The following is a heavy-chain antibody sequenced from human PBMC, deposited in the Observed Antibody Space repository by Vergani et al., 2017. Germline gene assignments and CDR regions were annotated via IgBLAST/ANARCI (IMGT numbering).Heavy chain of an antibody. Sequence: QVQLVESGGGVVQPGRSLRLPCAASGFPFSSYAMHWVRQAPGKGLEWVAVISYDGSNKYYADSVKGRFTISIDNSKNTLYLQRNSLRAENTAVYYCAKERGHSSSWSYYYYYDIDVWGKGTTVTVSS. D-gene: IGHD6-13*01. J-gene: IGHJ6*03. CDR3: AKERGHSSSWSYYYYYDIDV. CDR2: ISYDGSNK. V-gene: IGHV3-30-3*01. CDR1: GFPFSSYA.